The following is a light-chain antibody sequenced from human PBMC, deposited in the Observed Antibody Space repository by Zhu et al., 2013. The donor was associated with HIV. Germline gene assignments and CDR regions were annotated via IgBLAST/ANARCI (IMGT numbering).Light chain of an antibody. J-gene: IGKJ4*01. CDR3: QQYGASPLT. Sequence: DIVLTQSPGTLSLSPGERATLSCRASQSVGNNFLAWYQHKPGQAPRLLIYGASSRAPGIPDRFSGSGSGTDFTLTISRVEPEDFAVYYCQQYGASPLTFGGGTTVEIK. CDR2: GAS. V-gene: IGKV3-20*01. CDR1: QSVGNNF.